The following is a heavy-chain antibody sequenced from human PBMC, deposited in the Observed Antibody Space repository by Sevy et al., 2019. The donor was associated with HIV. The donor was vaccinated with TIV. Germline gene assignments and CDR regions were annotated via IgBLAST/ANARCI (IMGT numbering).Heavy chain of an antibody. D-gene: IGHD3-16*01. CDR3: TAGDLGRFHY. CDR2: IRSKANNYAT. J-gene: IGHJ4*02. CDR1: GFTFSGAA. V-gene: IGHV3-73*01. Sequence: GGSLRLSCAASGFTFSGAAMFWVRQASGKGLEWLGRIRSKANNYATVYGASVKGRVIISRHDSKNTTYLQMSSLKTEDTAIYWCTAGDLGRFHYWGRGSLVTVSS.